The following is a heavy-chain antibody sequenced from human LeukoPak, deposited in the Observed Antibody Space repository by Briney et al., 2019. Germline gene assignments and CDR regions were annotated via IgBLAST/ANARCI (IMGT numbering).Heavy chain of an antibody. CDR1: GGSISSSSYY. Sequence: SETLSLTCTVSGGSISSSSYYWGWIRQPPGKGLEWIGSIYYSGSTYYNPSLKSRVTISVDTSKSRFFLKLNSVSAADTAVYYCARLIGSSWPQLIDYWGQGTLVTVSS. D-gene: IGHD6-13*01. CDR3: ARLIGSSWPQLIDY. V-gene: IGHV4-39*07. J-gene: IGHJ4*02. CDR2: IYYSGST.